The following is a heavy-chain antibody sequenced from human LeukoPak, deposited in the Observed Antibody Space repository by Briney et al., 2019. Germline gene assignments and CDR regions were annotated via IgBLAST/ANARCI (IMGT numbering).Heavy chain of an antibody. CDR1: GFTFSNAW. Sequence: GGSLRLSCAASGFTFSNAWMSWVRQAPGKGLGWVGRIKSKSGGGTTDYAATVKGRFSISRDDSENTLYLQMNSLKTEDTGVYDCTGYYDTSGYHLDYWGQGTLVTVSS. J-gene: IGHJ4*02. V-gene: IGHV3-15*01. CDR2: IKSKSGGGTT. D-gene: IGHD3-22*01. CDR3: TGYYDTSGYHLDY.